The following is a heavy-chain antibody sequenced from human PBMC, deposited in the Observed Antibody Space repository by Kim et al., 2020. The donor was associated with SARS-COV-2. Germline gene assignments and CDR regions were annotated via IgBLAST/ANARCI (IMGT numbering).Heavy chain of an antibody. CDR2: ISDTGGTT. V-gene: IGHV3-23*01. D-gene: IGHD6-6*01. CDR1: GFTFSAYS. CDR3: AKKCSSIPGEDYFDY. J-gene: IGHJ4*02. Sequence: GGSLRLSCAASGFTFSAYSMNWVRQAPGKGLEWVSVISDTGGTTYYADSVKGRFTISRDNSRNTLYLQMNSLRAEDTAVYYCAKKCSSIPGEDYFDYWGQGTLVTVSS.